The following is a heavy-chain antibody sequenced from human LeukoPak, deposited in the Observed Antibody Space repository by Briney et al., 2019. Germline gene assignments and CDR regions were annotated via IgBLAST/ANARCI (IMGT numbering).Heavy chain of an antibody. J-gene: IGHJ6*02. CDR2: ISAYNGNT. CDR3: ARDKPLLKYCGGDCYPEDYYYYGMDV. CDR1: GYTFTSYG. V-gene: IGHV1-18*01. Sequence: ASVKVSCKASGYTFTSYGISWVRQAPGQGLEWMGWISAYNGNTNYAQKLQGRVTMTTDTSTSTAYMELRSLRSDDTAVYYCARDKPLLKYCGGDCYPEDYYYYGMDVWGQGTTVTVSS. D-gene: IGHD2-21*02.